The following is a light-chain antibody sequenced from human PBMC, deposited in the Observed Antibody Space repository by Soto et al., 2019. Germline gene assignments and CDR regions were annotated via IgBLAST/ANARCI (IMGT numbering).Light chain of an antibody. J-gene: IGKJ2*01. V-gene: IGKV1-33*01. Sequence: EIQMTQSASSLSESVGDKVTITCQASQDISNYLNWYQQKPGKAPKLLIYDASNLETGVPSRFSGSGSGTDFTFTISSLQPEDIATYYCQQYDNLLYTFGQGTKLEIK. CDR2: DAS. CDR3: QQYDNLLYT. CDR1: QDISNY.